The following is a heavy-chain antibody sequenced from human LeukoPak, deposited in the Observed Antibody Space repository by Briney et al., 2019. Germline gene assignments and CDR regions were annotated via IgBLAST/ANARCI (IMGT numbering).Heavy chain of an antibody. V-gene: IGHV1-69*13. D-gene: IGHD5-12*01. Sequence: ASVKVSCKASGGTFSSYAISWVRQAPGQGLEWMGGIIPIFGTANYAQKFQGRVTITADESTSTAYMELSSLRSEDTAVYYCARAVDRNYYYYYYMDVWGKGTTVTISS. J-gene: IGHJ6*03. CDR1: GGTFSSYA. CDR2: IIPIFGTA. CDR3: ARAVDRNYYYYYYMDV.